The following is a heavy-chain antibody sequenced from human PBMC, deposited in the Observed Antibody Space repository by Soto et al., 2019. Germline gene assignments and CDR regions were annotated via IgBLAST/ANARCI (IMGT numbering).Heavy chain of an antibody. V-gene: IGHV1-69*01. CDR2: IIPFFGTP. CDR3: ARAIVPALYYYYGMDV. J-gene: IGHJ6*02. Sequence: QVQLVQSGAEVKKPGSSVKVSCKASGGTFSSYVVSWVRHAPGQGLEWMGGIIPFFGTPNYAQGFQGRVTISADESTSTVYMELSSLTSEDTAVYYCARAIVPALYYYYGMDVWGQGTTVTVSS. CDR1: GGTFSSYV. D-gene: IGHD2-2*01.